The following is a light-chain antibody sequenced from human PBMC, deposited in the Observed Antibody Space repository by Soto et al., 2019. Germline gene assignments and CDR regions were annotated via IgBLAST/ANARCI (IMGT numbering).Light chain of an antibody. CDR3: QQYNSYSHWT. CDR2: KAS. Sequence: DIPMTQSPSTLSASIGDRVTITCRASQSISNWLAWYQQKPGKAPKLLIYKASSLESGVPSRFSGSGSGTDFTLTISSLQPDDFATYYCQQYNSYSHWTFGQGTKVEVK. V-gene: IGKV1-5*03. J-gene: IGKJ1*01. CDR1: QSISNW.